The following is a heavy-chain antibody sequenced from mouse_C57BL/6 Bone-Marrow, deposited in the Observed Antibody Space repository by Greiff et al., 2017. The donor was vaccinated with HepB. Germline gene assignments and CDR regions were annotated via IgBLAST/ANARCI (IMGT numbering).Heavy chain of an antibody. D-gene: IGHD3-2*02. CDR2: INPGSGGT. J-gene: IGHJ4*01. CDR1: GYAFTNYL. Sequence: QVQLKESGAELVRPGTSVKVSCKASGYAFTNYLIEWVKQRPGQGLEWIGVINPGSGGTNYNEKFKGKATLTADKSSSTAYMQLSSLTSEDSAVYFCATAQALHYYAMDYWGQGTSVTVSS. CDR3: ATAQALHYYAMDY. V-gene: IGHV1-54*01.